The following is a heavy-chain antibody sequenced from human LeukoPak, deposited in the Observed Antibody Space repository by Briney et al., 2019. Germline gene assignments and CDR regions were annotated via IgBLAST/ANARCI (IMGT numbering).Heavy chain of an antibody. Sequence: SETLSLTCTVSGGSISSYYWSWIRQPPGKGLGWIGYIYYSGSTNYNPSLKSRVTISVDTSKNQFSLKLSSVTAADTAVYYCARDKGWDYGSGSYYNVWGQGTLVTVSS. CDR1: GGSISSYY. CDR2: IYYSGST. V-gene: IGHV4-59*01. D-gene: IGHD3-10*01. J-gene: IGHJ4*02. CDR3: ARDKGWDYGSGSYYNV.